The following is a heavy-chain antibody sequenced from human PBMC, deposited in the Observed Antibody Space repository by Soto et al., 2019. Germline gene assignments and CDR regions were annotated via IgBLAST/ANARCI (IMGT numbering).Heavy chain of an antibody. CDR3: AKQGDSGRFGEIDV. Sequence: EVQLMESGGLLVQPGRSLRLSCAGSGFTLSYYGMSWVRQAPGKGLEWVSAISVSGNRTYYADSVKGRFTISKDIFKNTLYLQMHSLILEDTAVHHCAKQGDSGRFGEIDVWGQGTLVTVTS. V-gene: IGHV3-23*01. CDR2: ISVSGNRT. CDR1: GFTLSYYG. D-gene: IGHD3-10*01. J-gene: IGHJ4*02.